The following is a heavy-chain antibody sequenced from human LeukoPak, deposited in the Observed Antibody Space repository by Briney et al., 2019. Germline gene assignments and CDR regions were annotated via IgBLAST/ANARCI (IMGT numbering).Heavy chain of an antibody. D-gene: IGHD2-21*02. CDR3: ARAYCDNDCYSRAMDY. Sequence: PGGSLRLSCAASGFTFGSFWMHWVRQAPGKGLEWVSRINDDGRSTSYADSVRGRFTISRDNPKNTLYLQMKSLRAEDTAVYFCARAYCDNDCYSRAMDYWGQGILVTVSS. V-gene: IGHV3-74*01. CDR2: INDDGRST. J-gene: IGHJ4*02. CDR1: GFTFGSFW.